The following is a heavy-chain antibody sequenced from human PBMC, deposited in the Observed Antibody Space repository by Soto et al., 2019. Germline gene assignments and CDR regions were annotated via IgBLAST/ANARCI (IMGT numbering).Heavy chain of an antibody. D-gene: IGHD5-12*01. Sequence: PSETLSLTCTVSGGSISSYYWSWIRQPPGKGLEWIGYIYYSGSTNYNPSLKSRVTITIDTSKNQFSLKLSSVTAADTAVYYCARQLATLSAFDIWGQGTMVTVSS. V-gene: IGHV4-59*01. CDR3: ARQLATLSAFDI. J-gene: IGHJ3*02. CDR2: IYYSGST. CDR1: GGSISSYY.